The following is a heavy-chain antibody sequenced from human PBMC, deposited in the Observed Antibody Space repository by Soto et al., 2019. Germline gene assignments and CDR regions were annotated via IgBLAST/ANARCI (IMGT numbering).Heavy chain of an antibody. J-gene: IGHJ4*02. Sequence: PSETLSLTCAVSGGSFNANYWSWIRLPPGKGLEWIGEINHDGSTNYSPSLKSRVTVSVDTSKNQFSLKLSSVTAADTAVYYCASARWDYWGQGSLVTVSS. CDR1: GGSFNANY. CDR2: INHDGST. CDR3: ASARWDY. V-gene: IGHV4-34*01.